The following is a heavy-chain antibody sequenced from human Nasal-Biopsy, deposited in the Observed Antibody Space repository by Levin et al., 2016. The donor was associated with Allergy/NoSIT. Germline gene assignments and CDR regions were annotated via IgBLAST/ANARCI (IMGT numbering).Heavy chain of an antibody. CDR1: GFTFTNYW. V-gene: IGHV3-74*01. CDR2: ISNDGSTT. D-gene: IGHD2-21*01. CDR3: ARQMGSSVVGYYYAMDV. Sequence: GESLKISCAYSGFTFTNYWMHWVRQAPGKGLVWVSRISNDGSTTNYADSVKGRFTISRDNAKNTLYLQMNSLRAEDTAVYYCARQMGSSVVGYYYAMDVWGQGTTVTVSS. J-gene: IGHJ6*02.